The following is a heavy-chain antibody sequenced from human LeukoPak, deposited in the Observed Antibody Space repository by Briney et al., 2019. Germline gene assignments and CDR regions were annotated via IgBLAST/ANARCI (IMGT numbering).Heavy chain of an antibody. CDR2: ISGSGGST. Sequence: PGGSLRLSCAASGFTFSSYAMSWVRQAPGKGLEWVSAISGSGGSTYYADSVKGRFTISRDNSKNTLYLQMNSLRAEDTAVYYCANVYNSLPWGRLWNREGTTLDYWGQGTLVTVSS. J-gene: IGHJ4*02. D-gene: IGHD1-14*01. CDR1: GFTFSSYA. V-gene: IGHV3-23*01. CDR3: ANVYNSLPWGRLWNREGTTLDY.